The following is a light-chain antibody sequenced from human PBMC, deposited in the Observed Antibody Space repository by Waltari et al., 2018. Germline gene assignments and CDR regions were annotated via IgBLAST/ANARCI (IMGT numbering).Light chain of an antibody. Sequence: EIVMTQSPATLSVSPGERATLSCRASQSISSNLAWYQHRPGQAPRLLIYDASTRATGIPARFSGSGSGTEFILTISSLQSEDFALYYCQQYNNWPQTFGQGTKVEIE. V-gene: IGKV3-15*01. CDR3: QQYNNWPQT. CDR1: QSISSN. J-gene: IGKJ1*01. CDR2: DAS.